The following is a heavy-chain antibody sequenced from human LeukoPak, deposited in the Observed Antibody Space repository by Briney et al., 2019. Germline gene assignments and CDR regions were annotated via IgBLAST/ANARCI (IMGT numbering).Heavy chain of an antibody. D-gene: IGHD6-19*01. CDR2: IYYSGST. J-gene: IGHJ4*02. V-gene: IGHV4-39*01. CDR1: GGSISSSSYY. Sequence: SETLSLTCTVSGGSISSSSYYWGWIRQPPGKGLVWIGSIYYSGSTYYNPSLKSRVTISVDTSKNQFSLKLSSVTAADTAVYYCAAGIAVAGTSFDYWGQGTLVTVSS. CDR3: AAGIAVAGTSFDY.